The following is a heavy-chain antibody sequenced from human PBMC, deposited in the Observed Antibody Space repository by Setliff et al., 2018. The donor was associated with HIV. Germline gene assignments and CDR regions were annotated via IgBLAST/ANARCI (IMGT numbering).Heavy chain of an antibody. CDR2: IYYSGTT. V-gene: IGHV4-39*01. Sequence: SETLSLTCTVSGGSISGSDYYWAWIRQPPGKGLEWIGSIYYSGTTYYNPSLKSRVTISVDTSKNQFSLKLNSVTAADTAVYYCARHPRWDWFDPWGPETLLVTVSS. CDR1: GGSISGSDYY. D-gene: IGHD1-26*01. J-gene: IGHJ5*02. CDR3: ARHPRWDWFDP.